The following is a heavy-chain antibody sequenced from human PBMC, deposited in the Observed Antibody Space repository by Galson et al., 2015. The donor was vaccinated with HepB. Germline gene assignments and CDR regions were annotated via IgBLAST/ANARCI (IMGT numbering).Heavy chain of an antibody. CDR1: GDSVSSNSAA. CDR2: TYYRSKWYN. V-gene: IGHV6-1*01. Sequence: CAISGDSVSSNSAAWSRIRQSPSRGLEWLGRTYYRSKWYNDYGISIKSRITINPDTSKNQFSLQLNSVTPEDTAVYYCGRTSGSYFPFNYWGQGTLVTVSS. D-gene: IGHD1-26*01. J-gene: IGHJ4*02. CDR3: GRTSGSYFPFNY.